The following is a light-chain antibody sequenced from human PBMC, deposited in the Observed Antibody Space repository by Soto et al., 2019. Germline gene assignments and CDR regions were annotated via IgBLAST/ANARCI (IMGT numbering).Light chain of an antibody. V-gene: IGKV3-20*01. Sequence: EIVLTQSPGTLSLSPGERATLSCRASQSFSSSYLAWYQQKPSQAPRLLIYGASNRATGSPDRFSGSGSGTDFTLTISRLEPEEFAVYYCQHYGSSSYTFGQGTRLEIK. CDR1: QSFSSSY. CDR3: QHYGSSSYT. J-gene: IGKJ5*01. CDR2: GAS.